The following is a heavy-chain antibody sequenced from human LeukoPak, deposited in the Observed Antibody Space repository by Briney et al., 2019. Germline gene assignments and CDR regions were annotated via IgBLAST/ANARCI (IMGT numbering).Heavy chain of an antibody. V-gene: IGHV1-2*02. D-gene: IGHD3-10*01. CDR3: ARDSKTPGGYYYYMDV. Sequence: GSVKVSCKASGYTFTGYYMHWVRQAPGQGLEWMGWINPNSGGTNYAQKFQGRVTMTRDTSISTAYMELSRLRSDDTAVYYCARDSKTPGGYYYYMDVWGKGTTVTVSS. CDR1: GYTFTGYY. CDR2: INPNSGGT. J-gene: IGHJ6*03.